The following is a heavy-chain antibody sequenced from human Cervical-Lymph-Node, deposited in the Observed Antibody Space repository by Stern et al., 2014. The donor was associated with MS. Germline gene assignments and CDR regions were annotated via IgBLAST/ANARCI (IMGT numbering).Heavy chain of an antibody. CDR3: ARDRGLGVVVAADLDS. CDR1: GYNFNAYY. J-gene: IGHJ4*02. V-gene: IGHV1-2*02. D-gene: IGHD2-15*01. Sequence: QVQLVQSGAEVKNPGASVRVSCKTSGYNFNAYYLHWVRQAPGQGLEWMGWINPSTGGTKFAQQFQGRVTMTRDTPITTAYMELTMLRSDDTAVYYCARDRGLGVVVAADLDSWGQGSLVTVPS. CDR2: INPSTGGT.